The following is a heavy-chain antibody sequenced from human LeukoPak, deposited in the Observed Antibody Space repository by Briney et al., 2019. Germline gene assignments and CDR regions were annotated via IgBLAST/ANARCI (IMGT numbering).Heavy chain of an antibody. CDR3: ASLVQGYDYFDY. D-gene: IGHD5-12*01. CDR1: GFTFSSYA. J-gene: IGHJ4*02. Sequence: GGSLRLSCAASGFTFSSYAMHWVRQAPGKGLEWVSVIYSGGSTYYADSVKGRFTISRDNSKNTLYPQMNSLRAEDTAVYYCASLVQGYDYFDYWGQGTLVTVSS. CDR2: IYSGGST. V-gene: IGHV3-66*01.